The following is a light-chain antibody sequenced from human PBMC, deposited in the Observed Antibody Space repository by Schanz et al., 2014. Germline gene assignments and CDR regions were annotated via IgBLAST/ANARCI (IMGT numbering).Light chain of an antibody. CDR2: DAS. V-gene: IGKV3-11*01. Sequence: EIVLTQSPATLSLSPGERATLSCRASQGVSSNLAWYQQKPGQAPRLLIYDASNRATGIPARFSGSGSGTEFTLTISSLEPEDFAVYYCQHFGWPPLYTFGPGTRVDI. J-gene: IGKJ3*01. CDR3: QHFGWPPLYT. CDR1: QGVSSN.